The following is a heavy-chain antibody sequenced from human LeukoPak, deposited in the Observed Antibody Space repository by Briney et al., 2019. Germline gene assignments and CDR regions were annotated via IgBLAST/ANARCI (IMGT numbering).Heavy chain of an antibody. V-gene: IGHV4-31*03. Sequence: SETLSLTCTVSGGSISSGGYYWSWIRQPPGKGLEWIGYIYYSGSTYYNPSLKSRVTISVDTSKNQFSLKLSSVTAADTAVYYCARDRLDSSGYYSDYYYGMDVWGQGTTVTVSS. CDR1: GGSISSGGYY. D-gene: IGHD3-22*01. CDR3: ARDRLDSSGYYSDYYYGMDV. CDR2: IYYSGST. J-gene: IGHJ6*02.